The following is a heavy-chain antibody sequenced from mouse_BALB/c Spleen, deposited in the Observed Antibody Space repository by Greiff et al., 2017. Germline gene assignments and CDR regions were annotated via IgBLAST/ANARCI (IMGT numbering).Heavy chain of an antibody. CDR3: ARSMITTPWFAY. CDR1: GYAFSSYW. Sequence: VQGVESGAELVRPGSSVKISCKASGYAFSSYWMNWVKQRPGQGLEWIGQIYPGDGDTNYNGKFKGKATLTADKSSSTAYMQLSSLTSEDSAVYFCARSMITTPWFAYWGQGTLVTVSA. CDR2: IYPGDGDT. D-gene: IGHD2-4*01. J-gene: IGHJ3*01. V-gene: IGHV1-80*01.